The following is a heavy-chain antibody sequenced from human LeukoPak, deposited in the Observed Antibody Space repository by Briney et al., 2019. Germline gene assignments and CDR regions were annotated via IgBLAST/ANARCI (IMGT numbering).Heavy chain of an antibody. V-gene: IGHV3-66*01. CDR2: IYSGGST. D-gene: IGHD1-26*01. CDR3: ARIVAGGAFDI. CDR1: GFTVSSNY. J-gene: IGHJ3*02. Sequence: GGSLRLSCAASGFTVSSNYMSWVRQAPGKGLEWVSVIYSGGSTYHADSVKGRFTISRDNSKNTLCLQMNSLRDEDTAVYYCARIVAGGAFDIWGQGTMVTVSS.